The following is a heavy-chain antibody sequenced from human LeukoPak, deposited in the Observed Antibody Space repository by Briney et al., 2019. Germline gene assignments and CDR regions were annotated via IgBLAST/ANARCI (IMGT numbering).Heavy chain of an antibody. V-gene: IGHV3-43D*04. D-gene: IGHD5-18*01. CDR3: AKDILSGYGKSGYSYGIFDY. Sequence: GGSLRLSCAASGFTFDDYAMHWVRQAPGKGLEWVSLISWAGGSTYYADSVKGRFTISRDNSKNSLYLQMNSLRAEDTALYYCAKDILSGYGKSGYSYGIFDYWGQGTLVTVSS. CDR1: GFTFDDYA. CDR2: ISWAGGST. J-gene: IGHJ4*02.